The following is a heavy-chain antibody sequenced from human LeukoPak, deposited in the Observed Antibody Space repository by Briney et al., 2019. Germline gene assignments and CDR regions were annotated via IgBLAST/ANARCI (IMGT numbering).Heavy chain of an antibody. V-gene: IGHV4-4*07. D-gene: IGHD6-19*01. CDR3: ASSYDIAVAGYYFDY. CDR1: GGSTSSYY. Sequence: SEILSLTCTVSGGSTSSYYWSWIRQPAGKGLEWIGRIYTSGSTNYNPSLKSRVTMSVDTSKNQFSLKLSSVTAADTAVYYCASSYDIAVAGYYFDYWGQGTLVTVSS. J-gene: IGHJ4*02. CDR2: IYTSGST.